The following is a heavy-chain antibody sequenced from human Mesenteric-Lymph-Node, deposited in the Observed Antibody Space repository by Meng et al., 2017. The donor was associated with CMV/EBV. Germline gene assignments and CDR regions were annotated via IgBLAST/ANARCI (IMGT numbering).Heavy chain of an antibody. CDR2: IYPGDSDT. J-gene: IGHJ6*02. CDR1: GYSFRTSW. CDR3: ALGSTIWAGMDV. V-gene: IGHV5-51*01. Sequence: GESLKISCQASGYSFRTSWIGWVRQMPEKDLEWIGIIYPGDSDTRYSPSFQGQVTISADKSITTAYLQWSSLKASDTAMYYCALGSTIWAGMDVWGQGTTVTVSS. D-gene: IGHD5/OR15-5a*01.